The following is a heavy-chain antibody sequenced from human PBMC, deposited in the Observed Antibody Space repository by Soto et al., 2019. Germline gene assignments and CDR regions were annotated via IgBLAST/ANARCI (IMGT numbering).Heavy chain of an antibody. J-gene: IGHJ6*02. Sequence: QVQLVQSGAEVKKPGASVKVSCKASGYTFTSYYMHWVRQAPGQGLEWMGIINPSGGSTSYAQKFQGRVTMTRETSTSTVYMELSSLRSEDTAVYYWARNIVVVVAAPSYYGMDVWGQGTTVTVSS. CDR1: GYTFTSYY. CDR3: ARNIVVVVAAPSYYGMDV. D-gene: IGHD2-15*01. CDR2: INPSGGST. V-gene: IGHV1-46*01.